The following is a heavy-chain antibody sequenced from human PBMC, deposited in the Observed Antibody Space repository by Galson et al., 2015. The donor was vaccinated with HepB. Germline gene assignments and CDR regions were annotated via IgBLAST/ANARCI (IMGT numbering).Heavy chain of an antibody. J-gene: IGHJ4*02. CDR1: GFYFSSYN. Sequence: SLRLSCAASGFYFSSYNMNWVRQAPGKGLEWVSSISGNSNYIYHADSVKGRFTISRDNAKNPLYLQMDSLRAEDTALYYCARNLYSGADYSVDYWGQGTLVTVSS. D-gene: IGHD4-11*01. CDR3: ARNLYSGADYSVDY. CDR2: ISGNSNYI. V-gene: IGHV3-21*01.